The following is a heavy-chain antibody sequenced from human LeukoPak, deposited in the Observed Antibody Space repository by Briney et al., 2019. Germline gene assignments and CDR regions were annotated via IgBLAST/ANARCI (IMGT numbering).Heavy chain of an antibody. CDR1: GFRFSDYY. J-gene: IGHJ4*02. D-gene: IGHD3-10*01. CDR2: ISSSSSYT. Sequence: GGSLRLSCAASGFRFSDYYMSWIRQAPGKGLEWVSYISSSSSYTNYADSVKGRFTISRDNAKNSLYLQMNSLRAEDTAVYYCARVHGSGSYCFDYWGQGTLVTVSS. CDR3: ARVHGSGSYCFDY. V-gene: IGHV3-11*05.